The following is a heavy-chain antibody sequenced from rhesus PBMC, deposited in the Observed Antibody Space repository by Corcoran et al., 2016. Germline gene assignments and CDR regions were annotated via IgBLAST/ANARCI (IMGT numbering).Heavy chain of an antibody. CDR3: ARRVGTGLFDY. D-gene: IGHD1-44*01. V-gene: IGHV4-93*02. CDR2: IYGGSGST. J-gene: IGHJ4*01. CDR1: GGSISSSNW. Sequence: QVQLQESGPGVVKPSETLSLTCAVSGGSISSSNWWSWIRQSPGKGREWIGYIYGGSGSTNYHPSLKSRVTISTDTSKNQFSLKLSSVTAADTAVYFCARRVGTGLFDYWGQGVLVTVSS.